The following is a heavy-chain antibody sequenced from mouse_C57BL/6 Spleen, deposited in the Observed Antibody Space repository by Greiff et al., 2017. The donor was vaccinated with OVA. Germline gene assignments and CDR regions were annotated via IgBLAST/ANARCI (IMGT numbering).Heavy chain of an antibody. CDR1: GYTFTDYY. CDR3: ARVGYYHYAMDY. Sequence: EVQLQQSGPVLVKPGASVKMSCKASGYTFTDYYMNWVKQSHGKSLEWIGVINPYNGGTSYNQKFKGKATLTVDKSSSTAYMELNSLTSEDSAVYYCARVGYYHYAMDYWGQGTSVTVSS. J-gene: IGHJ4*01. CDR2: INPYNGGT. D-gene: IGHD2-3*01. V-gene: IGHV1-19*01.